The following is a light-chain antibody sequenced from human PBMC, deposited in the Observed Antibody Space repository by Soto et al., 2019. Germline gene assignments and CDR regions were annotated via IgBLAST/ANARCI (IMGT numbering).Light chain of an antibody. V-gene: IGKV3-20*01. CDR1: QSLSSGY. J-gene: IGKJ1*01. CDR2: AAS. CDR3: HPYDTSPRT. Sequence: EIVLTQSPGTLSRSPGERASLSCRASQSLSSGYLAWYQQKPGQDPTILIYAASSRATGIPDRFSGSWSGTVFSLTISRLEPEDFAVYYCHPYDTSPRTFGPGTKVEI.